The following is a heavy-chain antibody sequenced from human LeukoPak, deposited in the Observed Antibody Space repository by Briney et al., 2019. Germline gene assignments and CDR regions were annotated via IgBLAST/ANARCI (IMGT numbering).Heavy chain of an antibody. J-gene: IGHJ4*02. Sequence: GGSLRLSCAASGFTFDDYTMHWVRQAPGKGLEWVSLISWDGGSTYYADSVKGRFTISRDKSKNTVFLQMNSLRAEDTAVYYCAKGGYKYDSSGHSYFDYWGQGTLVTVSS. CDR3: AKGGYKYDSSGHSYFDY. CDR2: ISWDGGST. CDR1: GFTFDDYT. D-gene: IGHD3-22*01. V-gene: IGHV3-43*01.